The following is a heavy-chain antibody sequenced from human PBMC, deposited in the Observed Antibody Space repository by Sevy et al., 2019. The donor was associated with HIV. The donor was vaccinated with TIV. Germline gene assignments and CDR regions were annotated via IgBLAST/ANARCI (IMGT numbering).Heavy chain of an antibody. V-gene: IGHV4-31*03. CDR3: AMSRAGYSDFDY. Sequence: SETLSLTCTVSGGSISSGYYWSWIRQHPGKGLEWIGYIYYSGSTYYNPSLNSRVTITLDTSKNQFSLMLSSVTAADTAVYYSAMSRAGYSDFDYWGQGTLVTVSS. CDR1: GGSISSGYY. J-gene: IGHJ4*02. CDR2: IYYSGST. D-gene: IGHD4-4*01.